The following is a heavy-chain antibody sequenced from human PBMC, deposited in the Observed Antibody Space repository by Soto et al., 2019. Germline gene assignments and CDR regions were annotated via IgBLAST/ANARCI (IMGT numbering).Heavy chain of an antibody. J-gene: IGHJ4*02. Sequence: SVKVSCKASGFTFTNSAMQWVLQARGQRLEWIGWIVVGSGNTNYAQKFQERVTITRDMSTSTAYMELSSLRSEDTAVYYCAASTMVRAPVGYWGQRTLVTVSS. CDR3: AASTMVRAPVGY. D-gene: IGHD3-10*01. CDR2: IVVGSGNT. V-gene: IGHV1-58*02. CDR1: GFTFTNSA.